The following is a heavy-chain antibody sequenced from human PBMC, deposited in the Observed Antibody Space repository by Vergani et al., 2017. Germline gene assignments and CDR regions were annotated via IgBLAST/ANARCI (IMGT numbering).Heavy chain of an antibody. J-gene: IGHJ6*03. CDR1: GGSFTSYH. V-gene: IGHV4-34*01. CDR3: ARVNTETNGNLYYYYYMDV. CDR2: IDHTVRP. Sequence: QVQLQQWGGGLLKPSETLSLTCVVNGGSFTSYHWTWVRQSPGEGLEWVGNIDHTVRPDYNPSLKSRLTMSVDKSRNQFSQTLNSVTATDTAIYFCARVNTETNGNLYYYYYMDVWGQGTAVTVS. D-gene: IGHD4-11*01.